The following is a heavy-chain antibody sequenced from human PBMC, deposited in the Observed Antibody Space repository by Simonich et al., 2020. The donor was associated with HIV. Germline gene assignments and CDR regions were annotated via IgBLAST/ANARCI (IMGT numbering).Heavy chain of an antibody. D-gene: IGHD3-22*01. CDR2: IHWNDYK. V-gene: IGHV2-5*01. CDR3: AHLYDSSGYYYVFFQH. CDR1: GFSLSTSGVG. Sequence: ITLRESGPPLVKPTQTLTLTCTFSGFSLSTSGVGVGWTRQPPGKALEWLALIHWNDYKSYSPSLKSRLTITKDTSKNQVVLTMTNMDPVDTATYYCAHLYDSSGYYYVFFQHWGQGTLVTVSS. J-gene: IGHJ1*01.